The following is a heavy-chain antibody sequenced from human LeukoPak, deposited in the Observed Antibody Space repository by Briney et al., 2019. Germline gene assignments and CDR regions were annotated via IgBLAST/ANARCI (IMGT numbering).Heavy chain of an antibody. Sequence: GGSLRLSCAAPGFIFTNYGMHWVRQAPGKGLEWVAIISFDGRIEYYVDSVKGRFTISRDKSKNTLYLQMNSLRPEDTAVYYCAKERASMGADAFDIWGQGTMVTVSS. D-gene: IGHD1-26*01. CDR2: ISFDGRIE. CDR1: GFIFTNYG. CDR3: AKERASMGADAFDI. J-gene: IGHJ3*02. V-gene: IGHV3-30*18.